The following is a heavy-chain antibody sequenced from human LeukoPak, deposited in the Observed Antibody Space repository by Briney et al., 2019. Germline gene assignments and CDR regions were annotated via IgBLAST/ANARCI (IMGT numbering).Heavy chain of an antibody. CDR1: GGSISSYY. CDR2: IYYSGST. CDR3: ARDRLYGDYYYGMDV. V-gene: IGHV4-59*01. Sequence: SETLSLTCTVSGGSISSYYWSWIRQPPGKGLEWIGYIYYSGSTNYNPSLKSRVTISVDTSKNQFSLKLSSGTAADTAVYYSARDRLYGDYYYGMDVWGQGTTVTVSS. J-gene: IGHJ6*02. D-gene: IGHD4-17*01.